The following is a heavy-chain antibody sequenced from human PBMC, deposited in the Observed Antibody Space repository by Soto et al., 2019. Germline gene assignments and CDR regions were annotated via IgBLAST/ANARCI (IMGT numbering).Heavy chain of an antibody. CDR1: GFTFSSYA. D-gene: IGHD2-8*01. CDR2: ISGSGGST. V-gene: IGHV3-23*01. J-gene: IGHJ4*02. CDR3: AKANVLMVYAIRALFDY. Sequence: VGSLRLSCAASGFTFSSYAMSWVRQAPGKGLEWVSAISGSGGSTYYADSVKGRFTISRDNSKNTLYLQMNSLRAEDTAVYYCAKANVLMVYAIRALFDYWGQGTLVTVSS.